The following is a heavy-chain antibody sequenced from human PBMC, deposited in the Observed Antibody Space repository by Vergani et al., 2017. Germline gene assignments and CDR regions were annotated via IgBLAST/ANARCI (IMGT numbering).Heavy chain of an antibody. CDR2: IRSKAYGGTT. V-gene: IGHV3-49*03. D-gene: IGHD1-26*01. J-gene: IGHJ4*02. CDR3: AKDEYSGSYFDY. Sequence: EVQLVESGGGLVQPGRSLRLSCTASGFTFGDYAMSWFRQAPGKGLEWVGFIRSKAYGGTTEYAASVKGRFTISRDDSKSIAYLQMNSLRAEDTAVYYCAKDEYSGSYFDYWGQGTLVTVSS. CDR1: GFTFGDYA.